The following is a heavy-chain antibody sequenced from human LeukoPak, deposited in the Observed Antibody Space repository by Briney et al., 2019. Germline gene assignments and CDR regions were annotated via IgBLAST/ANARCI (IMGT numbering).Heavy chain of an antibody. Sequence: SETLSLTCTVSGGXLSRYYCSWVRQPPGKGLEWIGYIYYSGSTNYNPSLKRRVTISVDTSKNQSSLKLSSVTAADTAVYYCARSGDYVQDLQHWGQGTLVTVSS. CDR3: ARSGDYVQDLQH. CDR1: GGXLSRYY. CDR2: IYYSGST. D-gene: IGHD4-17*01. V-gene: IGHV4-59*12. J-gene: IGHJ1*01.